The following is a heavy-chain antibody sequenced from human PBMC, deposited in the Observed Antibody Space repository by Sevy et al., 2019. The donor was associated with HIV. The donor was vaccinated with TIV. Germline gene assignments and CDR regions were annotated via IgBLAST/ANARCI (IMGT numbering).Heavy chain of an antibody. CDR2: VHYSGRT. J-gene: IGHJ4*02. CDR1: GGSISSGNYL. Sequence: SETLSLTCTVSGGSISSGNYLWSWIRQNPGKGLEWIGTVHYSGRTYYNPSLKSRVTISEDTSKNQFSLNLNSVTAADTAVYFCARNFDYWGQGTLVTVSS. CDR3: ARNFDY. V-gene: IGHV4-39*01.